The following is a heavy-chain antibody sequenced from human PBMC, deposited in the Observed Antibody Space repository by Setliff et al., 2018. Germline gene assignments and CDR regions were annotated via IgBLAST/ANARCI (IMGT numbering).Heavy chain of an antibody. Sequence: SVKVSCKASGYTFTYRYLHWVRQAPGQALEWMGWITPFNGNTNYAQKFQDRVTITRDRSMSTAYMELSSLRSEDTAMYYCASEPTMVRGVIITSYGMDVWGHGTTVTVSS. J-gene: IGHJ6*02. CDR2: ITPFNGNT. D-gene: IGHD3-10*01. CDR3: ASEPTMVRGVIITSYGMDV. CDR1: GYTFTYRY. V-gene: IGHV1-45*02.